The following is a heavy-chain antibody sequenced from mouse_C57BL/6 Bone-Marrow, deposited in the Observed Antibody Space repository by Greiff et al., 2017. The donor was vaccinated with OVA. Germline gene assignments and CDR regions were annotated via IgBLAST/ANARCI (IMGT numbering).Heavy chain of an antibody. CDR2: IYPGDGDT. CDR1: GYAFSSSW. J-gene: IGHJ3*01. CDR3: ALYYGSTIGFAY. D-gene: IGHD1-1*01. Sequence: VNLMESGPELVKPGASVKISCKASGYAFSSSWMNWVKQRPGQGLEWIGRIYPGDGDTNYNGKFKGKATLTADKSSSTAYMQLSSLTSEDSAVYFCALYYGSTIGFAYWGQGTLVTVSA. V-gene: IGHV1-82*01.